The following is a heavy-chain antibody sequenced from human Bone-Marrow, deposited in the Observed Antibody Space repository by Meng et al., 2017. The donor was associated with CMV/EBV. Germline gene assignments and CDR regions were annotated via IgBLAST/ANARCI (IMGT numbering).Heavy chain of an antibody. CDR3: AKGGSGSYLDS. J-gene: IGHJ4*02. D-gene: IGHD1-26*01. CDR1: GFTFSSYD. V-gene: IGHV3-30*02. Sequence: GGSLRLSCAASGFTFSSYDMYWVRQAPGKGLEWVSFIQYDGSHKFYADSVKGRFTISTDNSKNTLYLQMNSLRAEDTAIYYCAKGGSGSYLDSWGQGTLVTVSS. CDR2: IQYDGSHK.